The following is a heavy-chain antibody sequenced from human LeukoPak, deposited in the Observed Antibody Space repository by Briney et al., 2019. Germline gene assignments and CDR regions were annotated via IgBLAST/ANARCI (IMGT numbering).Heavy chain of an antibody. Sequence: GGSLRLSCAASGFTFSSYAMSWVRQAPGKGLEWVSTISGNGAGTYYADSVKGRFTISRDNARNFVYLQLNSLRAEDTAIYYCARDEKDGPLWYWGQGILVFVSS. V-gene: IGHV3-23*01. CDR3: ARDEKDGPLWY. D-gene: IGHD2-15*01. CDR2: ISGNGAGT. CDR1: GFTFSSYA. J-gene: IGHJ4*02.